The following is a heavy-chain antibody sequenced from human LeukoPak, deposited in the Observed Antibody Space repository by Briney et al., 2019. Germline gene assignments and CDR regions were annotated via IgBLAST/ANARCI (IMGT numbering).Heavy chain of an antibody. J-gene: IGHJ3*02. V-gene: IGHV3-7*01. Sequence: PGGSLRLSCAASGSTFSIYWTDWVRQAPGKGLEWVANIKQDGSAQYYVGSVEGRFTISRDNAKNSLYLQMNSLRAEDTAVYYCARGGGMGSGYHLDDAFDIWGQGTMVTVSS. D-gene: IGHD3-22*01. CDR1: GSTFSIYW. CDR3: ARGGGMGSGYHLDDAFDI. CDR2: IKQDGSAQ.